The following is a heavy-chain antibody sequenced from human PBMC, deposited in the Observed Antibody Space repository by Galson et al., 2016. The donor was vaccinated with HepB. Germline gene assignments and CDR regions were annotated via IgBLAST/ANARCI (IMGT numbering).Heavy chain of an antibody. CDR2: ISGTSGVT. CDR1: GFRFSSYA. D-gene: IGHD2-15*01. J-gene: IGHJ6*02. V-gene: IGHV3-23*01. Sequence: SLRLSCAASGFRFSSYAMSWVRQAPGKGLEWVSAISGTSGVTYYADSVRGRFTISRDNSKNTLYLQMNSLRAEDTAIYYCAPEDPDIVLVVAANGMGVWGLGTTVTVPS. CDR3: APEDPDIVLVVAANGMGV.